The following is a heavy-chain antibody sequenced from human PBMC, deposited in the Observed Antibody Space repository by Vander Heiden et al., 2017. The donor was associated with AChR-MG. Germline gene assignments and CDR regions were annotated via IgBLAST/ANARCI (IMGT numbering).Heavy chain of an antibody. CDR2: ISSSSSYI. CDR1: GFPFSSYS. J-gene: IGHJ4*02. V-gene: IGHV3-21*01. CDR3: AREDYGDYGLFDY. Sequence: EVQLVESGGGLVKPGGSLRLSCAASGFPFSSYSMNWVRQAPGKGLEWVSSISSSSSYIYYADSVKGRFTISRDNAKNSLYLQMNSLRAEDTAVYYCAREDYGDYGLFDYWGQGTLVTVSS. D-gene: IGHD4-17*01.